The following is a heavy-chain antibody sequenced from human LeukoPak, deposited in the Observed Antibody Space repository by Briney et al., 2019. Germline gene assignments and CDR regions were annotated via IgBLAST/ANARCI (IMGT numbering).Heavy chain of an antibody. CDR3: AKAAEGYYYYGMDV. CDR1: GFTFDDYA. V-gene: IGHV3-9*01. J-gene: IGHJ6*02. CDR2: ISWNSGSI. Sequence: GRSLRLSCAASGFTFDDYAMHWVRQAPGKGLEWVSGISWNSGSIGYADSVKGRFTISRDNAKNSLYLQMNSLRAEDTALYYCAKAAEGYYYYGMDVWGQGTTVTVSS.